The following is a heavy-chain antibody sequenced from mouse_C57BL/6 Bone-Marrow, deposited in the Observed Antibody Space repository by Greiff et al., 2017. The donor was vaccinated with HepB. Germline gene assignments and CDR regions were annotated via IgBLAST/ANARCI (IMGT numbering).Heavy chain of an antibody. CDR3: ASDRFDYYFDY. V-gene: IGHV5-6*01. J-gene: IGHJ2*01. Sequence: EVQLVESGGDLVKPGGSLKLSCVASGFTFSTSGMSWVRQTPDKRLEWVATINTGGTYTYYTGSVKGRFIISTDTSKNTLFLQMSCLKSEDSAIYFCASDRFDYYFDYWGQGSTLAGTS. D-gene: IGHD2-14*01. CDR1: GFTFSTSG. CDR2: INTGGTYT.